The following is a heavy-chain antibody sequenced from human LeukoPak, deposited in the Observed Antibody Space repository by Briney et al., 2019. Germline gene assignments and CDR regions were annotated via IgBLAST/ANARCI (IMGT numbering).Heavy chain of an antibody. CDR2: INTDNGNT. CDR1: GYTFTTYS. V-gene: IGHV1-18*01. Sequence: ASVKVSCKASGYTFTTYSINWVRQAPGQRLEWMGWINTDNGNTNFAQKFQGRVTVTTDTSTSTAFMELRSLTSDDTAVYYCARLSTTTRGKVDLWGQGTLVTVSS. CDR3: ARLSTTTRGKVDL. J-gene: IGHJ5*02. D-gene: IGHD1-1*01.